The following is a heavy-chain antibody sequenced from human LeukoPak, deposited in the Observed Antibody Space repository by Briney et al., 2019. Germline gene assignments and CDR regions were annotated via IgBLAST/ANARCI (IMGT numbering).Heavy chain of an antibody. V-gene: IGHV1-46*01. J-gene: IGHJ3*02. CDR3: ARQAQTAFDI. Sequence: ASVKLSCKASGYTFTNYYMHWVRQPPGQGLEWMGIINSSGGSTTYAQKFQGRVTMTRDTSTSTVYMEVSSLRSEDTAMYYCARQAQTAFDIWGQGTMVTVSS. CDR2: INSSGGST. CDR1: GYTFTNYY. D-gene: IGHD6-6*01.